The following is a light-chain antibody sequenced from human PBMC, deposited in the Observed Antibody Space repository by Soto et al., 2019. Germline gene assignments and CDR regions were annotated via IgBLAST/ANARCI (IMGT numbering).Light chain of an antibody. V-gene: IGKV3-11*01. CDR1: QSVSSY. CDR3: QQRSNWPPIT. Sequence: IRLTQSPATLSLSPGERATLSCRASQSVSSYLAWYQQKPGQAPRLLIYDASNRATGIPARFSGSGSGTDFTLTISSLEPEDFAVYYCQQRSNWPPITFGQGTRLEIK. J-gene: IGKJ5*01. CDR2: DAS.